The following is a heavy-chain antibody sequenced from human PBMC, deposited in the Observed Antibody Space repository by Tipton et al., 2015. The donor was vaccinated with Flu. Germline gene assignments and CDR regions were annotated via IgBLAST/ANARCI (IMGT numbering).Heavy chain of an antibody. J-gene: IGHJ4*02. CDR1: GGSFSGYY. V-gene: IGHV4-59*12. Sequence: GLVKPSETLSLTCAVYGGSFSGYYWSWIRQPPGKGLEWIGNIYYSGSPNYDPSLKSRVTISVDMSKNQFSLKVTSLTAADTAVYYCARGGAFANTYLDFWGQGTLVTVSS. CDR3: ARGGAFANTYLDF. CDR2: IYYSGSP. D-gene: IGHD4-17*01.